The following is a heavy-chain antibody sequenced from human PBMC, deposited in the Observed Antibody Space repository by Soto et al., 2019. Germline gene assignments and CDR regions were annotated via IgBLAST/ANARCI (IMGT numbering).Heavy chain of an antibody. CDR3: ARGDSTDCSNGVCSFFYNHDMDV. CDR2: INPKSGGT. Sequence: VASVKVSCKASGYSFTGYHIHWVRQAPGQGLEWLGRINPKSGGTSTAQKFQGWVTMTTDTSISTASMELTRLTSDDTAIYYCARGDSTDCSNGVCSFFYNHDMDVWGQGTTVTVSS. V-gene: IGHV1-2*04. J-gene: IGHJ6*02. CDR1: GYSFTGYH. D-gene: IGHD2-8*01.